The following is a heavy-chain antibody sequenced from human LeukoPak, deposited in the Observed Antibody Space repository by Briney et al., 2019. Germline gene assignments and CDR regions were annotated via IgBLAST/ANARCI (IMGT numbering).Heavy chain of an antibody. J-gene: IGHJ4*02. D-gene: IGHD1-26*01. Sequence: PGGSLRLSCAASRFTFSSYAMSWVRQAPGKGLEWVSGITESGGSTYYADSVKGRFTVSRDNAKNTLYLQMNSLRDEDTAVYYCVRDRGSPTLFEHWGRGAQVTVSS. V-gene: IGHV3-23*01. CDR1: RFTFSSYA. CDR2: ITESGGST. CDR3: VRDRGSPTLFEH.